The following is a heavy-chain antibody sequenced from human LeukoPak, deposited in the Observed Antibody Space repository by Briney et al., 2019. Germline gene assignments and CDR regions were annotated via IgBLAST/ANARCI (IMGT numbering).Heavy chain of an antibody. V-gene: IGHV5-51*01. CDR2: IYPGDSDT. D-gene: IGHD3-10*01. Sequence: GESLKISCKGSGYRFTSYWIGWVRQMPGKGLEWMGIIYPGDSDTRYSPSFQGQVTISADKSISTAYLQWSSLQASDTAMYYCARQGFYGSGNRPFDYWGQGTLVTVSS. J-gene: IGHJ4*02. CDR1: GYRFTSYW. CDR3: ARQGFYGSGNRPFDY.